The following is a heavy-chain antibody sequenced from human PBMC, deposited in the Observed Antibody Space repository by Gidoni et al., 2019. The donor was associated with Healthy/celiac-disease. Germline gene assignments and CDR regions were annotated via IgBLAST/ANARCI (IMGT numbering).Heavy chain of an antibody. CDR3: ARESRPYPLRAFDI. V-gene: IGHV3-48*02. CDR1: GFTLSSYS. D-gene: IGHD6-6*01. J-gene: IGHJ3*02. Sequence: EVQLVESGGGLVQPGGSLRLSCAACGFTLSSYSMTWVRQAPGKGLEWVSYISSSSSTIYYADSVKGRFTISRDNAKNSLYLQMNSLRDEDTAVYYCARESRPYPLRAFDIWGQGTMVTVSS. CDR2: ISSSSSTI.